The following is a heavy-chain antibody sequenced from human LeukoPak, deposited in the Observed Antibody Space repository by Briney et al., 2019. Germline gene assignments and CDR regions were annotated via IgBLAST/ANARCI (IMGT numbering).Heavy chain of an antibody. J-gene: IGHJ6*03. CDR1: GHTFTSYG. V-gene: IGHV7-4-1*02. D-gene: IGHD2-15*01. CDR3: VRVAGNQYYYYYMDV. CDR2: INTNTGNP. Sequence: ASVKVSCKASGHTFTSYGMNWVRQAPGQGLEWMGWINTNTGNPKYAQGFTGRFVFSLDTSVSTAYLQISSLKAEDTAVYYCVRVAGNQYYYYYMDVWGKGTTVTVSS.